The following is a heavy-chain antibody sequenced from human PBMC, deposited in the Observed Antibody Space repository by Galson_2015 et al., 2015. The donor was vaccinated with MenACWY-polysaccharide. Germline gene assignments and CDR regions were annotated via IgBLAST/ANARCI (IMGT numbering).Heavy chain of an antibody. CDR1: GFSFSANG. J-gene: IGHJ4*02. CDR2: SGSGGGL. Sequence: SLRLSCAASGFSFSANGMSWVRQASGRGLEWVSGSGSGGGLYYADSVKGRFTVSRDNSKNTLYLQMNSLRVEDTAVYYCARVQGGYSNDWHHPYYFDYWGQGTLVTVSS. D-gene: IGHD6-13*01. V-gene: IGHV3-23*01. CDR3: ARVQGGYSNDWHHPYYFDY.